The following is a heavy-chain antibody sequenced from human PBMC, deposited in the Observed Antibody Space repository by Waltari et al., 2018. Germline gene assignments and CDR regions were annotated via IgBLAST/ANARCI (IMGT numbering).Heavy chain of an antibody. V-gene: IGHV1-8*01. Sequence: QVQLVQSGAEVKKPGASVKVSCKASGYTFTSYDINWVRQATGQGLEWMGWMNPNGGNTGYAQKFQGRVTMPRNTSISTADMELSSLRSEDTAVYYCAGGDQYSSGWYDYWGQGTLVTVSS. CDR2: MNPNGGNT. J-gene: IGHJ4*02. CDR3: AGGDQYSSGWYDY. D-gene: IGHD6-19*01. CDR1: GYTFTSYD.